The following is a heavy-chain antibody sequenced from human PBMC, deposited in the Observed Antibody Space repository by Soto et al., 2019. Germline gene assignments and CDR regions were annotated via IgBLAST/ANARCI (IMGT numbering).Heavy chain of an antibody. Sequence: EVQLLESGGGLVQPGGSLRLSCAASGFTFSSYSMTWVRQAPGKRLEWVSSMNGRGSDTYYADSVKGRFTVSRDNSKNTLFLQMYSLRVNDTAVYPCSKLVGERLATILEYWGQGNLSTVSS. J-gene: IGHJ4*02. CDR1: GFTFSSYS. D-gene: IGHD1-26*01. V-gene: IGHV3-23*01. CDR2: MNGRGSDT. CDR3: SKLVGERLATILEY.